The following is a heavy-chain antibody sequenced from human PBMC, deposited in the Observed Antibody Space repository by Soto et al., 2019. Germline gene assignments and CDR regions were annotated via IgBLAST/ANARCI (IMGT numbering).Heavy chain of an antibody. CDR1: GGTFSSYT. J-gene: IGHJ3*02. CDR2: IIPILGIA. Sequence: ASVNVSFKASGGTFSSYTISWVRQAPGQGLEWMGRIIPILGIANYAQKFQGRVTITADKSTSTAYMELSSLRSEDTAVYYCARVPSRRGLHAFDIWGQGTMVTGSS. CDR3: ARVPSRRGLHAFDI. D-gene: IGHD3-16*01. V-gene: IGHV1-69*02.